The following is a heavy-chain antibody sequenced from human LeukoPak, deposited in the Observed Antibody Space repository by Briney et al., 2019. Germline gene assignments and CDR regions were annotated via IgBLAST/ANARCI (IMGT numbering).Heavy chain of an antibody. CDR1: GFTFRSHA. V-gene: IGHV3-23*01. Sequence: GGSLRLSCVGSGFTFRSHAMSWVRQAPEKGLEFVSGNENGGTTYYADSVKGRFSISRDNSKNTLYVQMDSLRGEDTAVYYCAKGFRIGYSAHFDYWGQGALVTVSS. CDR3: AKGFRIGYSAHFDY. J-gene: IGHJ4*02. CDR2: NENGGTT. D-gene: IGHD2-21*01.